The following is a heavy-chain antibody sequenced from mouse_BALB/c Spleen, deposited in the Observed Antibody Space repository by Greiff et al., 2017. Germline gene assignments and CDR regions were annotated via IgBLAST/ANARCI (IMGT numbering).Heavy chain of an antibody. CDR3: ARVPLGAMDY. J-gene: IGHJ4*01. Sequence: VQLQQSGAELVKPGASVKLSCKTSGYTFTSYWIQWVKQRPGQGLGWIGEIFPGTGTTYYNEKFKGKATLTIDTSSSTAYMQLSSLTSEDSAVYFCARVPLGAMDYWGQGTSVTVSS. CDR1: GYTFTSYW. V-gene: IGHV1S132*01. CDR2: IFPGTGTT. D-gene: IGHD6-1*01.